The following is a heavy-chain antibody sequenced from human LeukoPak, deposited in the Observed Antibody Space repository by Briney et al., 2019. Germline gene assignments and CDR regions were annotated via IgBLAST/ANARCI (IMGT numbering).Heavy chain of an antibody. D-gene: IGHD3-16*01. J-gene: IGHJ4*02. CDR2: INWNGGST. Sequence: GGSLRLSCAASGFTFDDYGMSWVRQAPGKGLEWVSGINWNGGSTGYAVSVKGRFTISRDNAKNSLYLQMNSLRAEDTALYYCARALRRYKYDYSSPDYWGQGTLVTVSS. CDR1: GFTFDDYG. CDR3: ARALRRYKYDYSSPDY. V-gene: IGHV3-20*04.